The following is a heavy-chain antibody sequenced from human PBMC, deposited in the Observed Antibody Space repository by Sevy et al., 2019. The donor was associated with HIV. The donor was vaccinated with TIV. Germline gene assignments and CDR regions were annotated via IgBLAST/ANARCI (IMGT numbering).Heavy chain of an antibody. J-gene: IGHJ3*02. D-gene: IGHD6-19*01. CDR1: GYTFTSYG. CDR2: ISAYNGNT. Sequence: ASVKVSCKASGYTFTSYGISWVRQAPGQGLEWMGWISAYNGNTNYAQKLQGRVTMTTDTSTSTAYMELRSLRSDDTAVYYGARGVDIAVAGSGGHDAFDIWGQGTMVTVSS. V-gene: IGHV1-18*04. CDR3: ARGVDIAVAGSGGHDAFDI.